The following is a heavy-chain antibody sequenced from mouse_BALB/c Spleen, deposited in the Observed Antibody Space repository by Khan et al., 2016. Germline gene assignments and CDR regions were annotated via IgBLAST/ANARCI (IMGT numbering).Heavy chain of an antibody. V-gene: IGHV14-3*02. CDR1: GFNIKDTY. CDR3: ARGRTAFAY. J-gene: IGHJ3*01. D-gene: IGHD4-1*01. CDR2: IDSANGTT. Sequence: VQLQQSGAELVKPGASVKLSCTASGFNIKDTYMHWVKQRPEQGLEWIGRIDSANGTTKYDPKFQGKATITADTSSHTAYLQHSSLTSEDTAVYYCARGRTAFAYWGQGTLVTVSA.